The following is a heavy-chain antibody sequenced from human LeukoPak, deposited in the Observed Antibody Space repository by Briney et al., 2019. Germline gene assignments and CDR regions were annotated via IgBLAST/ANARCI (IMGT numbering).Heavy chain of an antibody. CDR2: MNPNSGNT. J-gene: IGHJ4*02. Sequence: ASVTVSCKASGYTFTSYDVNWVRQATGQGLEWMGWMNPNSGNTGYAQKFQGRVTITRNTSISTAYMELSSLRSEDTAVYYCARAVDDDSSGYPADYWGQGTLVTVSS. CDR3: ARAVDDDSSGYPADY. V-gene: IGHV1-8*03. CDR1: GYTFTSYD. D-gene: IGHD3-22*01.